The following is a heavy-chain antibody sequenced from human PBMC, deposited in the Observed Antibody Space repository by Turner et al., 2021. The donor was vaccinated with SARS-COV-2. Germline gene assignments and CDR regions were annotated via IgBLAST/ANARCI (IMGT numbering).Heavy chain of an antibody. V-gene: IGHV3-30*18. Sequence: QVRLVEPGGGVVQPGRYLRPSCLASGFTFSSHGLHWVRQAPGKGLGWVAAISYDGSSKFYADFVKGRFTISRDDSSNTVYVEINSLRPEDTAVFYCAKDDGGLATTTYGMDVWGQGTTVTVSS. J-gene: IGHJ6*02. CDR3: AKDDGGLATTTYGMDV. D-gene: IGHD3-16*01. CDR1: GFTFSSHG. CDR2: ISYDGSSK.